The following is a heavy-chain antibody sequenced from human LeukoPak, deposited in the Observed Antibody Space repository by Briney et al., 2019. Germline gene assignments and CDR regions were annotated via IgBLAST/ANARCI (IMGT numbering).Heavy chain of an antibody. V-gene: IGHV5-51*01. CDR2: IYPGDSDT. D-gene: IGHD3-22*01. J-gene: IGHJ4*02. CDR1: GYSFTTYW. Sequence: AGESLKIYCKGSGYSFTTYWIGWVRQMPGKGLEWMGIIYPGDSDTRYSPSFQGQVTISADKSISTAYLQWSSLKASDTAMYYCARHIDSGSIFYFDYWGQGTLVTVSS. CDR3: ARHIDSGSIFYFDY.